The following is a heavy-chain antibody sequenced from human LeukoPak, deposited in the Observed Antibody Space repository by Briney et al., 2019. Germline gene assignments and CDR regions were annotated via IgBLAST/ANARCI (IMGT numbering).Heavy chain of an antibody. CDR1: GFTFSSYA. D-gene: IGHD6-13*01. CDR2: ISGSGGST. V-gene: IGHV3-23*01. Sequence: GGSLRLTCAASGFTFSSYAMSWVRQAPGKGLEWVSAISGSGGSTYYSDSVKGRFTISRDNSKNTLYLQMNSLRAEDTAVYYCAKGLLGAAATQNWFDPRGQGTLVTVSS. CDR3: AKGLLGAAATQNWFDP. J-gene: IGHJ5*02.